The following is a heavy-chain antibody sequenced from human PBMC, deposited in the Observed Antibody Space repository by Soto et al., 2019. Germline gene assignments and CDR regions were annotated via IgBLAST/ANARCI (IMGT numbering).Heavy chain of an antibody. CDR3: ARASRGGGDYGGLDG. J-gene: IGHJ4*02. CDR2: IYYSGTT. CDR1: GGSISAGSINSNY. V-gene: IGHV4-59*08. D-gene: IGHD4-17*01. Sequence: SETLSLTCTVSGGSISAGSINSNYWSWFRQSPGKGLEWIGYIYYSGTTNYSPSLKSRVTLSVDTSKNQFSLKLSSVTAADTALYYCARASRGGGDYGGLDGWGQGPLVPVSS.